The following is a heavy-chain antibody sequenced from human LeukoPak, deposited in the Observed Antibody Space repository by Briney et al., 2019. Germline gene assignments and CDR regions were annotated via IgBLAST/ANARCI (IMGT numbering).Heavy chain of an antibody. CDR1: GDTFRSYG. CDR3: ATVDYYDSSGYFDFDY. J-gene: IGHJ4*02. CDR2: FDPEDGET. V-gene: IGHV1-24*01. D-gene: IGHD3-22*01. Sequence: VASVTVSCKASGDTFRSYGLSWVRQAPGKGLEWMGCFDPEDGETIYAQKFQGRVTMTEDTSTDTAYMELSSLRSEDTAVYYCATVDYYDSSGYFDFDYWGQGTLVTVSS.